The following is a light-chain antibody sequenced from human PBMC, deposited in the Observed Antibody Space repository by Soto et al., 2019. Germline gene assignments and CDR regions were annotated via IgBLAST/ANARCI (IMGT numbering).Light chain of an antibody. CDR3: QQSYSTPPLN. V-gene: IGKV1-39*01. J-gene: IGKJ4*01. CDR2: AAS. CDR1: QSISSY. Sequence: DIQMTQSPSSLSASVGDRVTITCRASQSISSYLNWYQQKPGKAPKLLIYAASSLQSGVPSRFSGSGSGTDFNLTISSLQPEDFATYYCQQSYSTPPLNFGGGTKVDI.